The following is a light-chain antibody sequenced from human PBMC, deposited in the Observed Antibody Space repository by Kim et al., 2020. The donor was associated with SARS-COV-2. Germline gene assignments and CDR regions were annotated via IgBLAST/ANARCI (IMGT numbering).Light chain of an antibody. CDR3: QQRSNWPIT. Sequence: LSPGQRATLSCRASQSVSSYLAWYQEKPGQSPRLLIYDASNRATGIPARFSGSGSGTDFTLAISSLEPEDFAVYYCQQRSNWPITFGQGTRLEIK. CDR1: QSVSSY. V-gene: IGKV3-11*01. CDR2: DAS. J-gene: IGKJ5*01.